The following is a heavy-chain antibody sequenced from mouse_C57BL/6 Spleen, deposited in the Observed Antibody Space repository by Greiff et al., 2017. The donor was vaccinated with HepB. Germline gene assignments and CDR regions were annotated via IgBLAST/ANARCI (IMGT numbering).Heavy chain of an antibody. CDR3: ARKTGPNWHFDY. J-gene: IGHJ2*01. D-gene: IGHD4-1*01. V-gene: IGHV1-81*01. Sequence: QVQLQQSGAELARPGASVKLSCKASGYTFTSYGISWVKQRTGQGLEWIGEIYPRSGNTYYNDKFKGKATLTADKSSSTAYMELRSLTSEDSAVYFCARKTGPNWHFDYWGQGTTLTVSS. CDR2: IYPRSGNT. CDR1: GYTFTSYG.